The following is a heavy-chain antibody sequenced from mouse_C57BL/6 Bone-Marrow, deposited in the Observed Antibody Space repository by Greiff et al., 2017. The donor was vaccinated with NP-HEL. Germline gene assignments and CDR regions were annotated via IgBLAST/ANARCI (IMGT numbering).Heavy chain of an antibody. CDR3: ARNVVTTEDFDY. CDR1: GFTFSSYA. J-gene: IGHJ2*01. CDR2: ISDGGSYT. D-gene: IGHD2-2*01. V-gene: IGHV5-4*01. Sequence: EVQLVESGGGLVKPGGSLKLSCAASGFTFSSYAMSWVRQTPEKRLEWVATISDGGSYTYYPDNVKGRFTISRDNAKNNLYLQRSHLKSEDTAMYYCARNVVTTEDFDYWGQGTTLTVSS.